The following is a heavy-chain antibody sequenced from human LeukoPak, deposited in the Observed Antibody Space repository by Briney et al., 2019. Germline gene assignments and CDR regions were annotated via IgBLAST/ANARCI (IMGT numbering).Heavy chain of an antibody. CDR2: INPNSGGT. CDR1: GYTFTGYY. J-gene: IGHJ4*02. D-gene: IGHD1-26*01. CDR3: ARVRSDSGSPKYYFDY. V-gene: IGHV1-2*02. Sequence: ASAKVPCKASGYTFTGYYMHWVRQAPGQGLEWMGWINPNSGGTNYAQKFQGRVTMTRDTSISAAYMELSRLRSDDTAVYYCARVRSDSGSPKYYFDYWGQGTLVTVSS.